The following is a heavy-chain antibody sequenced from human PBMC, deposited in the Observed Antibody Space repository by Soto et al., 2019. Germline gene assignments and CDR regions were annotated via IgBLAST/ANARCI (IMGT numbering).Heavy chain of an antibody. V-gene: IGHV4-34*01. CDR3: TKGGDWGSR. D-gene: IGHD7-27*01. Sequence: QVQLQQWGAGLLKPSETLSLTCADYGGSFSGDYWSWIRQSPGKGLEWIGEINHSGTTSYNPSLKSRVTISVDTSRNQFSLKLRSVTAADTAVYYCTKGGDWGSRWGQGTLVTVSS. CDR2: INHSGTT. CDR1: GGSFSGDY. J-gene: IGHJ4*02.